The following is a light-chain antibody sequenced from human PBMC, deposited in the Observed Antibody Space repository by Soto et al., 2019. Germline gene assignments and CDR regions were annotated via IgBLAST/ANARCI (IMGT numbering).Light chain of an antibody. CDR3: QKYYDWPLT. V-gene: IGKV3-15*01. CDR1: QSVGRN. J-gene: IGKJ4*01. Sequence: EIVMTQSPATLSVSPGERVTLSCRASQSVGRNLAWYQQKPGQAPRLLISDASTRATGIPDRYSGSGSGTEFTLTINGLQSEDFAAYHCQKYYDWPLTFGGGTKVEIK. CDR2: DAS.